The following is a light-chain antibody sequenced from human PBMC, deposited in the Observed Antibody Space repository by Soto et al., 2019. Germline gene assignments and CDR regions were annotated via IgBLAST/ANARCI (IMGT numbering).Light chain of an antibody. CDR3: CSYAGSYTFYV. V-gene: IGLV2-11*01. CDR1: SSDVGGYNY. CDR2: DVS. Sequence: QSALTQPRSVSGSPGQSVTISCTGTSSDVGGYNYVSWYQQHPGKAPKLMIYDVSKRPSGVPDRFSGSKSGNTASLTISGLQAEDEADYNCCSYAGSYTFYVFGTGTNVTVL. J-gene: IGLJ1*01.